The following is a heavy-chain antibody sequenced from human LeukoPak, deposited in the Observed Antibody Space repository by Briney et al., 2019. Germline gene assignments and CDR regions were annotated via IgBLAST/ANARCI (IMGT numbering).Heavy chain of an antibody. D-gene: IGHD2-21*02. CDR2: IIPIFGTA. CDR1: GGTFSSYA. Sequence: SVKVSCKASGGTFSSYAISWLRQAPGQGLEWMGGIIPIFGTANYAQKFQGRVTITTDESTSTAYMELSSLRSEDTAVYYCARVGGQVVTARYFDYWGQGTLVTVYS. CDR3: ARVGGQVVTARYFDY. J-gene: IGHJ4*02. V-gene: IGHV1-69*05.